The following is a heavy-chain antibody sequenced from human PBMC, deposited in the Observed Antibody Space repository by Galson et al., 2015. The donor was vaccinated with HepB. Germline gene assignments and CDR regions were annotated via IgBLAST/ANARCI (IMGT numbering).Heavy chain of an antibody. CDR2: IDPSDSYT. D-gene: IGHD3-3*01. CDR3: ATEYYDFWSGYEPLYYYGMDV. CDR1: GYSFTSYW. J-gene: IGHJ6*02. V-gene: IGHV5-10-1*01. Sequence: QSGAEVKKPGESLRISCKGSGYSFTSYWISWVRQMPGKGLEWMGRIDPSDSYTNYSPSFQGHVTISAGKSISTAYLQWSSLKASDTAMYYCATEYYDFWSGYEPLYYYGMDVWGQGTTVTVSS.